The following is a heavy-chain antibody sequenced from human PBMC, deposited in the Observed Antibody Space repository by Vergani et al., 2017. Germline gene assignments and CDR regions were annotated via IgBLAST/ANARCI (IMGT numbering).Heavy chain of an antibody. V-gene: IGHV5-51*01. J-gene: IGHJ2*01. CDR2: IYPGDSDT. CDR3: ARHPVVPAAKHWYFDL. D-gene: IGHD2-2*01. CDR1: GYSFTSHW. Sequence: EVQLVQSGAEVKKPGESLKISCKGSGYSFTSHWIGWVRQMPGKGLEWMGIIYPGDSDTRYSPSFQGQVTISADKSISTAYLQWSSLKASDTAMYYCARHPVVPAAKHWYFDLWGRGTLVTVSS.